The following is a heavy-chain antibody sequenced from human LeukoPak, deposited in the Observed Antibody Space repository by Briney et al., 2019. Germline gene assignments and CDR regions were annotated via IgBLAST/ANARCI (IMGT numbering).Heavy chain of an antibody. Sequence: SETLSLTCAVYGGSFSGYYWSWIRQPPGKGLEWIGEINHSGSTNYNPSLKSRVTISVDTSKNQFSLKLSSVTAADTAVYYCARGGSSSYRYYYYYYMDVWGKGTTVTISS. CDR1: GGSFSGYY. CDR2: INHSGST. D-gene: IGHD6-6*01. J-gene: IGHJ6*03. CDR3: ARGGSSSYRYYYYYYMDV. V-gene: IGHV4-34*01.